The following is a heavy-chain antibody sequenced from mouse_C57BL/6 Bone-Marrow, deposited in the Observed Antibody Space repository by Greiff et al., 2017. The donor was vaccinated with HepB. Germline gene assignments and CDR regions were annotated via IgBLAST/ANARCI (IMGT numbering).Heavy chain of an antibody. J-gene: IGHJ1*03. CDR2: INPYNGGT. V-gene: IGHV1-19*01. CDR1: GYTFTDYY. Sequence: EVQLQQSGPVLVKPGASVKMSCKASGYTFTDYYMNWVKQSHGKSLEWIGVINPYNGGTSYNQKFKGKATLTVDKSSSTAYMELNSLTSEDSAVYYCARAPYYYGSSFFVWGTGTTVTVSS. D-gene: IGHD1-1*01. CDR3: ARAPYYYGSSFFV.